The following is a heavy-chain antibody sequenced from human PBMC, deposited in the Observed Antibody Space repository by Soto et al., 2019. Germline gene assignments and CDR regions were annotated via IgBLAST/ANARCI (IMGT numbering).Heavy chain of an antibody. CDR3: ATRYCSSTSCHNYYGMDV. CDR2: IIPILGIA. D-gene: IGHD2-2*02. J-gene: IGHJ6*02. V-gene: IGHV1-69*02. CDR1: GGTFSSYT. Sequence: SVKVSCKASGGTFSSYTISWVRQAPGQGLEWMGRIIPILGIANYAQKFQGRVTIAADKSTSTAYMELSSLRSEDTAVYYCATRYCSSTSCHNYYGMDVWGQGTTVTVSS.